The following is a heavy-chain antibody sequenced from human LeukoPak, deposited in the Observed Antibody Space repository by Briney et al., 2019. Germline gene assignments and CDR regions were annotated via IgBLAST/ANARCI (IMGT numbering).Heavy chain of an antibody. Sequence: GGSLRLSCAASGFTFNSYGMSWVRQAPGKGLEWVSALSGSGGSTYYADSVKGRFTISRDNAKNSLYLQMNSLRAEDTAVYYCARDLEPHYYFDLWGRGTLVTVSS. CDR2: LSGSGGST. J-gene: IGHJ2*01. CDR3: ARDLEPHYYFDL. V-gene: IGHV3-23*01. CDR1: GFTFNSYG. D-gene: IGHD1-1*01.